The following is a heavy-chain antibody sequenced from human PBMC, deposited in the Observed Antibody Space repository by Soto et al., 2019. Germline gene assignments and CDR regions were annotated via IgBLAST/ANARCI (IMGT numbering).Heavy chain of an antibody. D-gene: IGHD6-13*01. CDR2: IIPTFGTA. J-gene: IGHJ6*02. CDR3: AGDNWGRGYSSSLPTYSYYGMDV. Sequence: SVKVSCKASGRTFSNHAISWVRQAPGQGLEWMGGIIPTFGTANYAQKFQGRVTITADKSTSTAYMELSSLSSEDTAVYYCAGDNWGRGYSSSLPTYSYYGMDVWGQGAALTVSS. CDR1: GRTFSNHA. V-gene: IGHV1-69*06.